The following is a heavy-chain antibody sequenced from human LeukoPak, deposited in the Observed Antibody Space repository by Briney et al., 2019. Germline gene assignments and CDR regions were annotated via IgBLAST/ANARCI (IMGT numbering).Heavy chain of an antibody. CDR2: IYYSGST. CDR3: ARMYCSSPSCYPNIPYYFDY. CDR1: GGSISSYY. V-gene: IGHV4-59*08. D-gene: IGHD2-2*01. Sequence: SGTLSLTCTVSGGSISSYYWSWIQQPPGKGLEWIGYIYYSGSTNYNPSLKSRVTISVDTSKNQFSLKLSSVTAADTAVYYCARMYCSSPSCYPNIPYYFDYWGQGTLVTVSS. J-gene: IGHJ4*02.